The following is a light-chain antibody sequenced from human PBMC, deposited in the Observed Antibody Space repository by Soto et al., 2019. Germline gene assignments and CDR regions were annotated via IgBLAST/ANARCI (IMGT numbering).Light chain of an antibody. CDR2: KAS. Sequence: DIQMTQSPSTLSASVGDRVTITCRASQSVDTCLAWYQQKPGKAPHPLIYKASSLETGGPSRFSGSGSVTEFTLTISSLQPDDFATYYCQQFYRYPWTFGQGTKVEIK. CDR3: QQFYRYPWT. CDR1: QSVDTC. V-gene: IGKV1-5*03. J-gene: IGKJ1*01.